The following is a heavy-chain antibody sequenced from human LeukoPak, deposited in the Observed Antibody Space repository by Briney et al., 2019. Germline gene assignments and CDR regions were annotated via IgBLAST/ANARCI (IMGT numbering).Heavy chain of an antibody. Sequence: LETLSLTCTVSGGSISSGSFYWAWIRQPPGKGLEWIGTISYSGSTHYNPSLESRLTISADTSKNQFSLQLSSVTAADTALFYCARHVLTGTNWFDPWGQGTLVTVSS. V-gene: IGHV4-39*01. CDR1: GGSISSGSFY. CDR2: ISYSGST. CDR3: ARHVLTGTNWFDP. D-gene: IGHD7-27*01. J-gene: IGHJ5*02.